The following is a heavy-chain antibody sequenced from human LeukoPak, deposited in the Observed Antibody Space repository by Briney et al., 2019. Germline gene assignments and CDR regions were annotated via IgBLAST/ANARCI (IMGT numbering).Heavy chain of an antibody. V-gene: IGHV1-18*01. CDR3: ARGRISDPHYYFDY. D-gene: IGHD2/OR15-2a*01. CDR2: ISAYNVDT. J-gene: IGHJ4*02. CDR1: GYTFTTYG. Sequence: ASVRVSCKASGYTFTTYGISWVRQAPGQGLEWMGWISAYNVDTKYAQKVQDRVTMTTDTSTSTAYMELRSLRSDDTAVYYCARGRISDPHYYFDYWGQGTLVTVSS.